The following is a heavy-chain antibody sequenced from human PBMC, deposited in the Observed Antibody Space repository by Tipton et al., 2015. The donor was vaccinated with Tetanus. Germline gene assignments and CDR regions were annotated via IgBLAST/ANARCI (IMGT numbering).Heavy chain of an antibody. Sequence: QSGAEVKKPGASVKVSCKTSGYTFSNYGVSWVRQAPGQGLEWMGGLIPLIRTADYAQKFQGRLTIAADESTSTAYMELSSLKSEDTAVYYCATDTSVDTGYDYWGRGTLVTVSS. CDR3: ATDTSVDTGYDY. J-gene: IGHJ4*02. CDR2: LIPLIRTA. D-gene: IGHD5-18*01. CDR1: GYTFSNYG. V-gene: IGHV1-69*13.